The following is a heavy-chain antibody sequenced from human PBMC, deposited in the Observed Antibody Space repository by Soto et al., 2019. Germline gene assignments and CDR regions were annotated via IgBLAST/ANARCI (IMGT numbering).Heavy chain of an antibody. J-gene: IGHJ4*02. CDR3: AVGIAVAGRLFDY. CDR2: IYYSGST. CDR1: GGSISSSSFY. V-gene: IGHV4-39*01. Sequence: PSETLSLTCTVSGGSISSSSFYWGWIRQPPGKGLEWIGSIYYSGSTYYNPSLKSRVTISVDTSKNQFSLKLSSVTAADTAVYYCAVGIAVAGRLFDYWGQGTLVTVSS. D-gene: IGHD6-19*01.